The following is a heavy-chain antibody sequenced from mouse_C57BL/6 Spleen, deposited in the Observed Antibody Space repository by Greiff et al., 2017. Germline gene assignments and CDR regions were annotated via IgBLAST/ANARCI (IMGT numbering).Heavy chain of an antibody. CDR2: INPSSGYT. D-gene: IGHD2-3*01. J-gene: IGHJ3*01. CDR1: GYTFPSYW. Sequence: QVQLQQSGAELAKPGASVKLSCKASGYTFPSYWMHWVKQRPGQGLEWIGYINPSSGYTKYNQKFKDKATLTADKSSSTAYMQLSSLTYEDSAVYYGARSGDGYSAWFAYWGQGTLVTVAA. CDR3: ARSGDGYSAWFAY. V-gene: IGHV1-7*01.